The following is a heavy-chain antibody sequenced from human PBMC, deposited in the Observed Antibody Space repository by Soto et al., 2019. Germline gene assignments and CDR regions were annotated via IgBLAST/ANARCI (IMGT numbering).Heavy chain of an antibody. CDR1: GFTFSSYA. J-gene: IGHJ4*02. Sequence: PGGSLRLSCAASGFTFSSYAMHWVRQAPGKGLEWVAVISYDGSNKYYADSVKGRFTISRDNSKNTLYLQMNSLRAEDTAVYYCARVGSGDGPLDYWGQGTLVTVSS. CDR2: ISYDGSNK. V-gene: IGHV3-30-3*01. D-gene: IGHD7-27*01. CDR3: ARVGSGDGPLDY.